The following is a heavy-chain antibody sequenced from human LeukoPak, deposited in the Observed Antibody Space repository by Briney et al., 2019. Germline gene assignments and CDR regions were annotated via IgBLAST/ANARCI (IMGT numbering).Heavy chain of an antibody. D-gene: IGHD3-16*01. Sequence: SVKVSCKASGCTFSSYAIRWVRQAPGQGLAWMGRIIPILGIANYAQKFQGRVTITGDKSTSTAYMELSSLRSEDTAAYYGARDRVTLVWFDPWGQGTLVTVSS. J-gene: IGHJ5*02. CDR2: IIPILGIA. CDR3: ARDRVTLVWFDP. V-gene: IGHV1-69*04. CDR1: GCTFSSYA.